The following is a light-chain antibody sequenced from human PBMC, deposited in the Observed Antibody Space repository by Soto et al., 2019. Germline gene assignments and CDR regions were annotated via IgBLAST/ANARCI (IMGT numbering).Light chain of an antibody. V-gene: IGKV1-5*03. CDR1: QSISSW. CDR2: KAS. Sequence: DIQMTQSPSTLSASVGDRVTITCRASQSISSWLAWYQQKPGKAPKLLIYKASSLESGVPSRFSGSGSGTEFTLTISRLQPDDFATYYRQQYNSYPTFGQGTKVEIK. J-gene: IGKJ1*01. CDR3: QQYNSYPT.